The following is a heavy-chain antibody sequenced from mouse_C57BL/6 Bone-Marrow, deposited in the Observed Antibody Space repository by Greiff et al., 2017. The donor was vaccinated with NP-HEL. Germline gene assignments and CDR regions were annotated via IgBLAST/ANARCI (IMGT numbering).Heavy chain of an antibody. J-gene: IGHJ1*03. CDR3: AKKGYGSSHWYFDV. V-gene: IGHV2-5*01. D-gene: IGHD1-1*01. CDR1: GFSLTSYG. CDR2: IWRGGST. Sequence: QVQLKESGPGLVQPSQSLSITCTVSGFSLTSYGVHWVRQSPGKGLEWLGVIWRGGSTDYNAAFMSRLSITKDNSKSQVFFKMNSLQADDTAIYYCAKKGYGSSHWYFDVWGTGTTVTVSS.